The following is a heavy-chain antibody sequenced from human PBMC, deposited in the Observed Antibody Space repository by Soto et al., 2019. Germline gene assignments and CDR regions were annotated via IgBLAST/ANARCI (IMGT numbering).Heavy chain of an antibody. J-gene: IGHJ5*02. CDR3: ARGLTGTRGWFDP. CDR1: GFTFSSYG. V-gene: IGHV3-33*01. D-gene: IGHD1-7*01. Sequence: GGSLRLSCAASGFTFSSYGMHWVRQAPGKGLEWVAVIWYDGSNKYYADSVKGRFTISRDNSKNTLYLQMNSLRAEDTAVYYCARGLTGTRGWFDPWGQGTLVTVSS. CDR2: IWYDGSNK.